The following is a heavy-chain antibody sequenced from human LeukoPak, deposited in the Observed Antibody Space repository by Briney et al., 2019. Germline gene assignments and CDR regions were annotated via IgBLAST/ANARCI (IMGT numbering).Heavy chain of an antibody. J-gene: IGHJ3*02. CDR1: GFTFSSYG. D-gene: IGHD3-22*01. Sequence: GGSLRLSCAASGFTFSSYGMHWVRQAPGKGLEWVAFIWYDGSNKYYADSVKGRFTISRDNSKNTLYLQMNSLRAEDTAVYYCAKDYYDSSGLPGTFDIWGQGTMVTVSS. V-gene: IGHV3-30*02. CDR3: AKDYYDSSGLPGTFDI. CDR2: IWYDGSNK.